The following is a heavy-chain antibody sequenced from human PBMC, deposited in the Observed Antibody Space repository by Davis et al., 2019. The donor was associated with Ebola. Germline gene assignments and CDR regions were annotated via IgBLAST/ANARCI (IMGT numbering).Heavy chain of an antibody. Sequence: GGSLRLSCTASGFTFGDYAMSWVRQAPGKGLEWVGFIRSKAYGGTTEYAASVNGRFTISRDDSKSIAYLQMNSLKTEDTAVYYCTRVDGSYYYYGMDVWGQGTTVTVSS. CDR2: IRSKAYGGTT. CDR3: TRVDGSYYYYGMDV. J-gene: IGHJ6*02. V-gene: IGHV3-49*04. CDR1: GFTFGDYA. D-gene: IGHD1-26*01.